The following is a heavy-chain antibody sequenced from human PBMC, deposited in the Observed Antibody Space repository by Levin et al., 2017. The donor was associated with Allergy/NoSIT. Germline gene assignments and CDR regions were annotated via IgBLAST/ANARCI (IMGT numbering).Heavy chain of an antibody. Sequence: PGGSLRLSCAASGFTFNDYAMHWVRQSPGKGLEWVAVIAYDGSNKYYADSVKGRFTISRDNSKNTLYLQMDSLRAEDTAVYYCAKDTSGSSGFGGDYWGQGTLVTVSS. D-gene: IGHD6-13*01. CDR3: AKDTSGSSGFGGDY. CDR1: GFTFNDYA. J-gene: IGHJ4*02. CDR2: IAYDGSNK. V-gene: IGHV3-30-3*01.